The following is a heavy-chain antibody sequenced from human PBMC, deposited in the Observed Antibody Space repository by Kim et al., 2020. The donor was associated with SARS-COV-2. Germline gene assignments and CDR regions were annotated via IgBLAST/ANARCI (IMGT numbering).Heavy chain of an antibody. CDR3: ARAPWWELLPDAFDI. Sequence: GGSLRLSCAASGFTFSDYYMSWIRQAPGKGLEWVSYISSSGSTIYYADSVKGRFTISRDNAKNSLYLQMNSLRAEDTAVYYCARAPWWELLPDAFDIWGQGTMVTVSS. D-gene: IGHD1-26*01. CDR1: GFTFSDYY. V-gene: IGHV3-11*01. J-gene: IGHJ3*02. CDR2: ISSSGSTI.